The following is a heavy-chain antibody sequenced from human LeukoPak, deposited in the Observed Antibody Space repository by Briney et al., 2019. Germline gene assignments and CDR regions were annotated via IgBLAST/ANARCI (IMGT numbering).Heavy chain of an antibody. Sequence: GGSLRLSCAASKFTFSTYWMHWVRLAPGKGLVWVSRINSDGSTTGYADSVKGRFTISRDNAKNSLYLQMNSLRAEDMALYYCAKDIDRDSSGYYSDWGQGTLVTVSS. D-gene: IGHD3-22*01. CDR3: AKDIDRDSSGYYSD. V-gene: IGHV3-74*01. CDR1: KFTFSTYW. J-gene: IGHJ4*02. CDR2: INSDGSTT.